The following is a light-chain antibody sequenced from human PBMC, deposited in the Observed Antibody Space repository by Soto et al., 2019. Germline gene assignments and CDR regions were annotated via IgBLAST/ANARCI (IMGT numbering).Light chain of an antibody. J-gene: IGKJ1*01. CDR2: ASS. V-gene: IGKV1-6*01. Sequence: AIQMTQSPSSLSASVGDRVTITCRASQGMRNDLGWDQQKPGKAPQLLIYASSSLQSGVPSRFSGSGSGSDFTLTIRSLQPEEFATYYCLQDYNYPRTFGQGTKVEIK. CDR3: LQDYNYPRT. CDR1: QGMRND.